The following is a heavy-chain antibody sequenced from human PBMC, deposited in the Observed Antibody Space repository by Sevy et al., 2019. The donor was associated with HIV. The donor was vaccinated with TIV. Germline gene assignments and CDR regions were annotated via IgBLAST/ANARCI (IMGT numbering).Heavy chain of an antibody. CDR1: GGSISSGTYF. Sequence: SETLSLTCTVSGGSISSGTYFWNWIRQPAGKGLEWIGRVYTSGSTNYNPSLKSRVTMSVDTSKNQFSLKLNSVTAADTAVYYCARDVPATVWGQGTLVTVSS. J-gene: IGHJ4*02. V-gene: IGHV4-61*02. D-gene: IGHD2-2*01. CDR2: VYTSGST. CDR3: ARDVPATV.